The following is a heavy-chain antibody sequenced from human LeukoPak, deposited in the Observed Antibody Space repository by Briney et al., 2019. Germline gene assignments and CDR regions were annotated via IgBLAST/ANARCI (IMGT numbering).Heavy chain of an antibody. CDR3: ARVTSGWYNWFDP. Sequence: ASVKVSCKASGYTFTSYDINWVRQATGQGLEWMGWMNPNSSNTGYAQKFQGRVTMTRNTSISTAYMELSSLRSEDTAVYYCARVTSGWYNWFDPWGQGTLVTVSS. CDR2: MNPNSSNT. CDR1: GYTFTSYD. D-gene: IGHD6-19*01. J-gene: IGHJ5*02. V-gene: IGHV1-8*01.